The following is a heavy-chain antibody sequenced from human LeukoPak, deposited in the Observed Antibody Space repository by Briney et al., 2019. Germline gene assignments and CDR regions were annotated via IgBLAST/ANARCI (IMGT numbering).Heavy chain of an antibody. CDR2: IYYSGTT. J-gene: IGHJ4*02. Sequence: PSETLSLTCTVSGGSITSSSHHWGWLRQPPGKGLKWIGSIYYSGTTYYKPSLRSRVTISVDTSKNQFYLRLTSVTAADSAMYYCARESSSSPDYWGQGTLVTVSS. V-gene: IGHV4-39*07. CDR1: GGSITSSSHH. D-gene: IGHD6-6*01. CDR3: ARESSSSPDY.